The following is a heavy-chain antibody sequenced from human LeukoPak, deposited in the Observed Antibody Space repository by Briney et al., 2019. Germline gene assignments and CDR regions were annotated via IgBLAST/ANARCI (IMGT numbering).Heavy chain of an antibody. CDR3: ATLVVTAMYYFDY. CDR2: INPNSGGT. Sequence: ASVTVSFKASGYTFTVYYMHWVRQAPGQGLELMGWINPNSGGTNYAQKFQGRVTMTRDTPISTAYMELSRLRSDDTAVYYCATLVVTAMYYFDYWGQGTLVTVSS. V-gene: IGHV1-2*02. D-gene: IGHD2-21*02. CDR1: GYTFTVYY. J-gene: IGHJ4*02.